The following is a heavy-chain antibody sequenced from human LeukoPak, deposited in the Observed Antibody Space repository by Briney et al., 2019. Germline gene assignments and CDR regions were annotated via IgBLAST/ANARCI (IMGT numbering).Heavy chain of an antibody. J-gene: IGHJ4*02. V-gene: IGHV3-66*01. Sequence: PGGSLRLSCAASGFTVSSNYMSWVRQAPGKGLEWVSVIYSGGSTYYADPVKGRFTISRDNSKNTLCLQMNSLRAEDTAVYYCARDGGGEWELPYYFDYWGQGTLVTVSS. D-gene: IGHD1-26*01. CDR1: GFTVSSNY. CDR3: ARDGGGEWELPYYFDY. CDR2: IYSGGST.